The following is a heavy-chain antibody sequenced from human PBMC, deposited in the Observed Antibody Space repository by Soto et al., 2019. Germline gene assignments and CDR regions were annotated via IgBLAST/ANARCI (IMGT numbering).Heavy chain of an antibody. CDR1: GGSISSYY. J-gene: IGHJ3*02. CDR3: ARGERFDAFDI. Sequence: SETLSLTCTVSGGSISSYYWSWIRQPPGKGLEWIGYIYYSGSTNYNPSLKSRVTISVDTSKNQFSLKLSSVTAADTAVYYCARGERFDAFDIWGQGTMVTVSS. D-gene: IGHD3-16*01. CDR2: IYYSGST. V-gene: IGHV4-59*01.